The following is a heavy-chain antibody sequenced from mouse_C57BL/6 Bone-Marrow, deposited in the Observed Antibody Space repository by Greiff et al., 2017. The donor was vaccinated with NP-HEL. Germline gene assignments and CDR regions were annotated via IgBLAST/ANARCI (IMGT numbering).Heavy chain of an antibody. D-gene: IGHD4-1*01. CDR2: ISYDGSN. CDR1: GYSITSGYY. Sequence: EVQLQQSGPGLVKPSQSLSLTCSVTGYSITSGYYWNWIRQFPGNKLEWMGYISYDGSNNYNPSLKNRISITRDTSKNQFFLKLNSVTTEDTATYYCARLTFDYWGQGTTLTVSS. J-gene: IGHJ2*01. V-gene: IGHV3-6*01. CDR3: ARLTFDY.